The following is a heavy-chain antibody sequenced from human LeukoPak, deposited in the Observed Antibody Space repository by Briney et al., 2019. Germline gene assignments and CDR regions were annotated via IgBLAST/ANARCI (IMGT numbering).Heavy chain of an antibody. CDR2: ISSSSSYI. CDR3: AKRAVAGTAHDAFDI. J-gene: IGHJ3*02. CDR1: GFTFSSYS. V-gene: IGHV3-21*04. D-gene: IGHD6-19*01. Sequence: GGSLRLSCAASGFTFSSYSMNWVRQAPGKGLEWVSSISSSSSYIYYADSVKGRFTISRDNSKNTLYLQMNSLRAEDTAVYYCAKRAVAGTAHDAFDIWGQGTMVTVSS.